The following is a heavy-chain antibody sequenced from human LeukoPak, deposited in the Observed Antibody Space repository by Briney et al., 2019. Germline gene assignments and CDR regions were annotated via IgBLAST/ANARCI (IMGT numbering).Heavy chain of an antibody. Sequence: ASVKVSCKVSGYTLTDLSMHWVRQAPGKGLEWMGGFDPEDGETLYAQKLQGRVSMTEDTSTDTAYMELSSLRPEDTAVYYCATDQRGAGLGFRYGSGSYNGLDVWGQGTTVTVSS. D-gene: IGHD3-10*01. CDR1: GYTLTDLS. CDR2: FDPEDGET. J-gene: IGHJ6*02. CDR3: ATDQRGAGLGFRYGSGSYNGLDV. V-gene: IGHV1-24*01.